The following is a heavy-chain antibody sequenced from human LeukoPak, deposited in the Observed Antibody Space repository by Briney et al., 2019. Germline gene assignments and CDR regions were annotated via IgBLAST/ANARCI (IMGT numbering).Heavy chain of an antibody. CDR2: INSDGGST. CDR1: GFTISSYW. J-gene: IGHJ4*02. CDR3: ARRIQGMAPYYFDY. Sequence: GGSLRLSCTASGFTISSYWMHWVRQAPGKGLVWVSRINSDGGSTSYADSVRGRFTISRDNAKNTLYLQMNSLRAEDTAVYYCARRIQGMAPYYFDYWGQGTLVTVSS. V-gene: IGHV3-74*01. D-gene: IGHD5-24*01.